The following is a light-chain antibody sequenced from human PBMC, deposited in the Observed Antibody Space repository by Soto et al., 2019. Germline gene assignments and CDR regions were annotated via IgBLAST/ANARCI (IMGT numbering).Light chain of an antibody. Sequence: DIQMTQSPSSLSASVGDRVTITCRASQSISSYLNWYQQKPGKAPKLLIYAASSLQSGVPSRFSGSGSGTDFTLTISSLQPDDFATYYCQHYSLVWAFGQGTKVDI. CDR2: AAS. J-gene: IGKJ1*01. CDR3: QHYSLVWA. CDR1: QSISSY. V-gene: IGKV1-39*01.